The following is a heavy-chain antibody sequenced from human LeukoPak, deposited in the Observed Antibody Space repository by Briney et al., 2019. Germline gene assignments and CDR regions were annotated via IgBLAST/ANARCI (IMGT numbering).Heavy chain of an antibody. V-gene: IGHV4-34*01. CDR1: GGSFSGYY. Sequence: PSETLSLTRAVYGGSFSGYYWSWIRQPPGKGLEWIGEINHSGSTNYNPSLKSRVTISVDTSKNQFSLKLSSVTAADTAVYYCARDLHWGSDYWGQGTLVTVSS. CDR3: ARDLHWGSDY. J-gene: IGHJ4*02. D-gene: IGHD7-27*01. CDR2: INHSGST.